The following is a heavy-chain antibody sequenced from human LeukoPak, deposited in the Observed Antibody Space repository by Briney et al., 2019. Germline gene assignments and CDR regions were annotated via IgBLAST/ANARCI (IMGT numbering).Heavy chain of an antibody. CDR2: INHSGST. Sequence: PSETLSLTCAVYGGSFSGYYWSWIRQPPGKGLEWIGEINHSGSTNYNPSLKSRVTISVDTSKNQFSLKLSSVTAADTAVYYCARRERWLQIGAFDIWGQGTMVTVFS. CDR3: ARRERWLQIGAFDI. J-gene: IGHJ3*02. D-gene: IGHD5-24*01. V-gene: IGHV4-34*01. CDR1: GGSFSGYY.